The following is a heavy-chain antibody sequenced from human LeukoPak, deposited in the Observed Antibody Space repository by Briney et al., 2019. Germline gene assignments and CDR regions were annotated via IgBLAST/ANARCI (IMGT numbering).Heavy chain of an antibody. D-gene: IGHD3-10*01. CDR1: GGSISSNY. J-gene: IGHJ5*02. V-gene: IGHV4-4*07. CDR3: ARDQRRYYGSGRTYNWFDP. Sequence: PSETLSLTCTLSGGSISSNYWSWIRQPAGKGLEWIGRIYTSGSTNYNPSLKSRVTMSVDTSKNQFSLKLSSVTAADTAVYYCARDQRRYYGSGRTYNWFDPWGQGTLVTVSS. CDR2: IYTSGST.